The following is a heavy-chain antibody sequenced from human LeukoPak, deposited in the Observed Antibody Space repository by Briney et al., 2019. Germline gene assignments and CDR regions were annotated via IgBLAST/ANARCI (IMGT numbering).Heavy chain of an antibody. Sequence: GGSLRLSCAASGFTFSSYSMNWVRQAPGKGLEWVSSISSSSSYIYYADSVKGRFTISRDNANNSLYLQMNSLRAEDTAVYYCARDRGYCTGGICYTVLDYWGQGILVTVSS. CDR1: GFTFSSYS. CDR3: ARDRGYCTGGICYTVLDY. CDR2: ISSSSSYI. J-gene: IGHJ4*02. V-gene: IGHV3-21*01. D-gene: IGHD2-8*02.